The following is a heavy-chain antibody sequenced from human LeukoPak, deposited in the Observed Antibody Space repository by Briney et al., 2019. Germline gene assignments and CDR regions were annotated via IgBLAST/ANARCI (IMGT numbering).Heavy chain of an antibody. D-gene: IGHD2-15*01. J-gene: IGHJ5*02. V-gene: IGHV1-8*01. CDR1: GYTFTGYD. CDR2: MNPNSGNT. Sequence: ASVKVSCKASGYTFTGYDINWVRQATGQGLEWMGWMNPNSGNTGYAQKFQGRVTMTRNTSISTAYMELSSLRSEDTAVYYCARVLGSYCSGGSCCSSTWFDPWGQGTLVTVSS. CDR3: ARVLGSYCSGGSCCSSTWFDP.